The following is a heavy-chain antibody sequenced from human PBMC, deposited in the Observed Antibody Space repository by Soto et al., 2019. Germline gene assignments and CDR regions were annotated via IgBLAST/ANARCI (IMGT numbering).Heavy chain of an antibody. D-gene: IGHD3-9*01. V-gene: IGHV3-74*01. CDR2: INSDGSST. CDR1: GFTFSSDW. CDR3: ARAPLRYFDWFRSAYYYYGMDV. J-gene: IGHJ6*02. Sequence: PGGSLRLSCAASGFTFSSDWMHWVRQAPGKGLVWVSRINSDGSSTSYADSVKGRFTISRDNAKNTLYLQMNSLRAEDTAVYYCARAPLRYFDWFRSAYYYYGMDVWGQGTTVTVSS.